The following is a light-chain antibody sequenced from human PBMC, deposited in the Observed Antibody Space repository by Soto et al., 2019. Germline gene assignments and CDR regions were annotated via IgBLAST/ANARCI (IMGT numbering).Light chain of an antibody. CDR1: QSVSSSY. V-gene: IGKV3-20*01. CDR3: QQYGSSPQT. J-gene: IGKJ1*01. CDR2: GAS. Sequence: EIVLTQSPGTLSLSPGERATLSCRASQSVSSSYLAWYQQKPGQAPRLLIYGASSRATGIPDRFSGSGSGTDFTLTISRLEPEDVAVYYCQQYGSSPQTFGQGTKVEFK.